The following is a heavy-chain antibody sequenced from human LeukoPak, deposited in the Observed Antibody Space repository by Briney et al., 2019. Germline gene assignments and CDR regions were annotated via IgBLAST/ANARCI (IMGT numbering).Heavy chain of an antibody. CDR2: FDPEDGET. Sequence: GASVKVSCKVSGYTLTELSMHWVRQAPGKGLEWMGGFDPEDGETIYAQKFQGRVTMTEDTSTDTAYMELSSLRSEDTAVHYCATIWGALTFGGVSRDYWGQGTLVTVSS. J-gene: IGHJ4*02. V-gene: IGHV1-24*01. CDR1: GYTLTELS. CDR3: ATIWGALTFGGVSRDY. D-gene: IGHD3-16*01.